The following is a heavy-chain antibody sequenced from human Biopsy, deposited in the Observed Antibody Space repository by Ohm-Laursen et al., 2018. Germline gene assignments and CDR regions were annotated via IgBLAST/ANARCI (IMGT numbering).Heavy chain of an antibody. D-gene: IGHD3-22*01. J-gene: IGHJ5*02. CDR3: ARHYYDTSGYNWFDP. V-gene: IGHV1-69*06. CDR1: GGTFSSDI. Sequence: GSSVKVSCKASGGTFSSDIFAWVRQAPGQRPEWMGDVTPFFGTAQYAPKLQGRVSMTADKTTYTAYMELTSLTSEDTAVYFCARHYYDTSGYNWFDPWGQGTLVTVSS. CDR2: VTPFFGTA.